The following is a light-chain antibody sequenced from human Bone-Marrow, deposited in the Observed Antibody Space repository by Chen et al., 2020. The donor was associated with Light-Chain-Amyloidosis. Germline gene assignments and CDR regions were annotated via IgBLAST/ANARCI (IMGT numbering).Light chain of an antibody. Sequence: SALTQPASVSGSPGPPLHTPCTGTNNDVGHYNYFSWYQQHPGKAPKLIIYDGDNRPSGVSNRFSGSKSGNTASLTISGLQAGDEADYYCSSYTSTSTLYVFGTGTKVTVL. J-gene: IGLJ1*01. CDR3: SSYTSTSTLYV. CDR1: NNDVGHYNY. V-gene: IGLV2-14*03. CDR2: DGD.